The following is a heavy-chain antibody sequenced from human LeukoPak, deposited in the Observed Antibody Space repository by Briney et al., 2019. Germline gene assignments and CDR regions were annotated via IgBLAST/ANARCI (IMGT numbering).Heavy chain of an antibody. V-gene: IGHV3-23*01. J-gene: IGHJ4*02. CDR1: GFTFSSSA. CDR3: AKVKLGCCSGGSCYADY. CDR2: MSASGGST. Sequence: PGGSLRLSCAASGFTFSSSAMIWVRQAPGKGLEWVSAMSASGGSTYYADSVKGRFTISRDNSKNTLYLQMNSLRAEDTAVYYCAKVKLGCCSGGSCYADYWGQGTLVTVSS. D-gene: IGHD2-15*01.